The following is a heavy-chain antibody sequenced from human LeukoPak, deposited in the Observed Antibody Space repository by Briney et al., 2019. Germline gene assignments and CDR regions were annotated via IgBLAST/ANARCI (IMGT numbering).Heavy chain of an antibody. V-gene: IGHV4-38-2*01. D-gene: IGHD1-26*01. CDR2: IYHSGSI. CDR3: ARHSSRWELLVDYFDY. Sequence: SETLSLTCAVSGYSISSGYYWGWIRQPPGKGLEWIGSIYHSGSIYYNPSLKSRVTISVDTSKNQFSLKLSSVTAADTAVYYCARHSSRWELLVDYFDYWGQGTLVTVS. J-gene: IGHJ4*02. CDR1: GYSISSGYY.